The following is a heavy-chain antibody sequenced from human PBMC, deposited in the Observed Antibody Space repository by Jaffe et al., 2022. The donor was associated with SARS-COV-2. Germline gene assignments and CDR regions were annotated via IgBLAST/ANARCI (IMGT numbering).Heavy chain of an antibody. D-gene: IGHD1-20*01. V-gene: IGHV3-23*01. CDR1: GFRFSGYA. J-gene: IGHJ3*02. Sequence: EVQLLESGGGLVQPGGSLRLSCAASGFRFSGYAMSWVRQAPGEGLEWVAALDGNGGDSHYVDSVKGRFTISRDNSKNTLYLQMNNLRSEDTAIYYCAKLGIAGTYDAFDIWGQGTMITVSS. CDR2: LDGNGGDS. CDR3: AKLGIAGTYDAFDI.